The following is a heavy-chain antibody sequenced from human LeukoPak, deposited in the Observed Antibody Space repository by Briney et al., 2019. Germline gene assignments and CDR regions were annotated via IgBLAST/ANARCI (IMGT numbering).Heavy chain of an antibody. Sequence: SETLSLTCTVSGGSISSYYWSWIRQPAGKGLEWIGGIYTSGSTNYNPSLKSRVTMSVDTSKNQFSLKLSSVTAADTAVYYCARFNGDYDWSAFDIWGQGTMVTVSS. CDR1: GGSISSYY. V-gene: IGHV4-4*07. J-gene: IGHJ3*02. CDR3: ARFNGDYDWSAFDI. D-gene: IGHD4-17*01. CDR2: IYTSGST.